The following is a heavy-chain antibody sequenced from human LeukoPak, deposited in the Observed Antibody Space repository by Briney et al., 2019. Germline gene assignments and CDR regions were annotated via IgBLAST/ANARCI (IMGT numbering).Heavy chain of an antibody. CDR3: ARVPYYYGMGV. CDR1: GYSISSGYY. CDR2: IYHSGST. J-gene: IGHJ6*02. V-gene: IGHV4-38-2*01. Sequence: PSETLSLTCAVSGYSISSGYYWGWIRQPPGKGLEWIGSIYHSGSTYYNPSLKSRVTISVDTSKNQFSLKLSSVTAADTAVYYCARVPYYYGMGVWGQGTTVTVSS.